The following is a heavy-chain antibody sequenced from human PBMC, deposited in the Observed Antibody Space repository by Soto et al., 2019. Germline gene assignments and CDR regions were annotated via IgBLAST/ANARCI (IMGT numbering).Heavy chain of an antibody. V-gene: IGHV4-39*01. CDR3: ARHKYYGSGSNWFDP. Sequence: QLQLQESGPGLVKPSETLSLTCTVSGGSISSSSYYWGWIRQPPGKGLEWIGSIYYSGSTYYNPSLKSRVTISVDTSKNQFSLKLSSVTAADTAVYYCARHKYYGSGSNWFDPWGQGTLVTVSS. D-gene: IGHD3-10*01. J-gene: IGHJ5*02. CDR1: GGSISSSSYY. CDR2: IYYSGST.